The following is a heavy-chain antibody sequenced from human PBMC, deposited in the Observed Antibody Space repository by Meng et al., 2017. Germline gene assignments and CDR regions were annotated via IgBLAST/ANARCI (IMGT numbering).Heavy chain of an antibody. V-gene: IGHV3-73*01. CDR3: TVYSRGHI. Sequence: GESLKISCVVSGFTLSGSDVHWVRQVSGQGLEWVGRIRSKTDSYATAFAASVKGRIIISRDDSKNTAYLRLNSLKTEDTAVYYCTVYSRGHIWGQGKMV. CDR1: GFTLSGSD. J-gene: IGHJ3*02. D-gene: IGHD6-13*01. CDR2: IRSKTDSYAT.